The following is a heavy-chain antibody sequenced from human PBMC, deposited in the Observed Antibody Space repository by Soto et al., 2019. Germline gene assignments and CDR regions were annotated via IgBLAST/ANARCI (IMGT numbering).Heavy chain of an antibody. J-gene: IGHJ6*02. CDR1: GFTFSNAW. Sequence: GGSLRLSCAASGFTFSNAWMSWVRQAPGKGLEWVGRIKSKTDGGTTDYAAPVKGRFTISRDDSKNTLYLQMNSLKTEDTAVYYCTTAPTPSGYSYGPSYGMDVWGQGTTVTVSS. CDR2: IKSKTDGGTT. D-gene: IGHD5-18*01. CDR3: TTAPTPSGYSYGPSYGMDV. V-gene: IGHV3-15*01.